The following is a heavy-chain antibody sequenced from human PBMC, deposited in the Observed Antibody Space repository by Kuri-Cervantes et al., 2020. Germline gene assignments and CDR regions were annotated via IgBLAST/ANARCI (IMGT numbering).Heavy chain of an antibody. CDR3: ARDGCEYSGSDPCG. CDR1: GGTFSSYA. J-gene: IGHJ4*02. CDR2: IIPIFGTA. Sequence: SVKVSCKASGGTFSSYAISWVRQAPGQGLEWMGGIIPIFGTANYAQKLQGRVTITADESTSTTYMELSSLRSEDTAVYYCARDGCEYSGSDPCGWGQGTLVTVSS. V-gene: IGHV1-69*13. D-gene: IGHD5-12*01.